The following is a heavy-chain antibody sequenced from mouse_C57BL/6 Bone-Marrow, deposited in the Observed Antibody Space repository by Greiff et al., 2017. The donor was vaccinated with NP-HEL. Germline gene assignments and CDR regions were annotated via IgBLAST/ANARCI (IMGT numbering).Heavy chain of an antibody. CDR3: ARPSYSNWFAY. CDR2: ISSGSSTI. CDR1: GFTFSDYG. Sequence: EVKVVESGGGLVKPGGSLKLSCAASGFTFSDYGMHWVRQAPEKGLEWVAYISSGSSTIYYADTVKGRFTISRDNAKNTLFLQMTSLRSEDTAMYYCARPSYSNWFAYWGQGTLVTVSA. V-gene: IGHV5-17*01. D-gene: IGHD2-5*01. J-gene: IGHJ3*01.